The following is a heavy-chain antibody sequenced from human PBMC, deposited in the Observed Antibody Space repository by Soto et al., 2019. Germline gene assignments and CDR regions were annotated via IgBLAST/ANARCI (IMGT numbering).Heavy chain of an antibody. Sequence: SVKVSCKASGGTFSSYTISWVRQAPGQGLEWMGRIIPILGIANYAQKFQGRVTITADKSTSTAYMELSSLRSEDTAVYYCARDPPYSSSWSYFDYWGQGTLVTVSS. J-gene: IGHJ4*02. V-gene: IGHV1-69*04. CDR2: IIPILGIA. D-gene: IGHD6-13*01. CDR1: GGTFSSYT. CDR3: ARDPPYSSSWSYFDY.